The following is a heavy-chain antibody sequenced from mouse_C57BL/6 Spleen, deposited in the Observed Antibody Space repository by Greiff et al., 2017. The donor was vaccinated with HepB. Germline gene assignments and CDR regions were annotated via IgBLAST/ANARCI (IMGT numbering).Heavy chain of an antibody. V-gene: IGHV1-55*01. CDR1: GYTFTSYW. CDR3: ARSEDGDAFAY. CDR2: IYPGSGCT. Sequence: QVQLQQPGAELVKPGASVKMSCKASGYTFTSYWITWVKQRPGQGLEWIGDIYPGSGCTNYNEKFKSKATLTVDTSSSTAYMQLSSLTSEDSAIYYCARSEDGDAFAYWGQGTLVTVSA. J-gene: IGHJ3*01. D-gene: IGHD2-13*01.